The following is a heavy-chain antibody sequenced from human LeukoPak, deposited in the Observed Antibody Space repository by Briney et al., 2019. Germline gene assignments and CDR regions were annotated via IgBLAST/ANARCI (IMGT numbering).Heavy chain of an antibody. J-gene: IGHJ4*02. CDR2: IDTTGDT. Sequence: PGGSLRLSCAASGFTFSTYDMHWVRQATGKGLEWVSAIDTTGDTYYPGSVKGRFTISRENAKNSLYLQMNSLRAGDTAVYYCARDYRGYSYGYYFDYWGQGTLVTVSS. D-gene: IGHD5-18*01. CDR3: ARDYRGYSYGYYFDY. CDR1: GFTFSTYD. V-gene: IGHV3-13*01.